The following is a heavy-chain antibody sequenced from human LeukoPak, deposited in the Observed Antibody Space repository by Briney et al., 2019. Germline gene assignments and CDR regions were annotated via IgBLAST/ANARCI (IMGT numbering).Heavy chain of an antibody. CDR2: IYHSGST. J-gene: IGHJ4*02. D-gene: IGHD2-2*03. V-gene: IGHV4-30-2*01. Sequence: PSETLSLTCTVSGGSISSGGYYWSWIRQPPGKGLEWIGYIYHSGSTYYNPSLKSRVTISVDRSKNQFSLKLSSVTAADTAVYYCARGGSGYSSSWYGENDFWGQGTLVTVSS. CDR3: ARGGSGYSSSWYGENDF. CDR1: GGSISSGGYY.